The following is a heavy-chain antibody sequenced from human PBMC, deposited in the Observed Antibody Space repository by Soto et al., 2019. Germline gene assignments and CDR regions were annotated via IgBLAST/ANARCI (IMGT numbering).Heavy chain of an antibody. CDR1: GGSISSYY. J-gene: IGHJ6*03. V-gene: IGHV4-59*01. Sequence: PSETLSLTCTVSGGSISSYYWSWIRQPPGKGLEWIGYIYYSGSTNYNPSLKSRVTISVDTSKNQFSLKLSSVTAADTAVYYCARIGNYYYYYMDAWGKGTTVTVSS. CDR2: IYYSGST. CDR3: ARIGNYYYYYMDA. D-gene: IGHD1-26*01.